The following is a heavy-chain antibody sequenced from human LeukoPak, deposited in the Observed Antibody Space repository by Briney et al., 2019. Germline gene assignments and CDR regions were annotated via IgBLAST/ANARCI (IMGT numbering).Heavy chain of an antibody. CDR3: AGAPYSSSSTVFDY. CDR1: GYTFTSYG. CDR2: ISAYNGNT. J-gene: IGHJ4*02. Sequence: ASVKVSCKASGYTFTSYGISWVRQAPGQGLEWMGWISAYNGNTNYAQKLQGRVTMTTDTSTSTAYMELRSLRSDDTAVYYCAGAPYSSSSTVFDYWGQGTLVTVSS. V-gene: IGHV1-18*01. D-gene: IGHD6-13*01.